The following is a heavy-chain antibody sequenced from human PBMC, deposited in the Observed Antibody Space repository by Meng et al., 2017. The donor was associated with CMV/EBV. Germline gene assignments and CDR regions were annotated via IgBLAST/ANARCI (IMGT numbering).Heavy chain of an antibody. J-gene: IGHJ4*02. CDR1: GYTFTSYY. CDR3: ARDPAAAGTGAYFDF. Sequence: ASVKVSCKASGYTFTSYYMHWVRQAPGQGLEWMGIISPSAGTTRYAQKFQGRVTMTRDTSTNTLYMELSSLGSEDTAFYYCARDPAAAGTGAYFDFWGQGTLVTVSS. V-gene: IGHV1-46*01. D-gene: IGHD6-13*01. CDR2: ISPSAGTT.